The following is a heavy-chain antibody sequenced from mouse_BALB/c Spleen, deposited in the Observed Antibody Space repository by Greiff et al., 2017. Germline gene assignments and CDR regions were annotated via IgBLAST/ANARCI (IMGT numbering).Heavy chain of an antibody. CDR2: IDPANGNT. V-gene: IGHV14-3*02. J-gene: IGHJ1*01. D-gene: IGHD1-1*01. CDR3: ARRYYGSSPWYFDV. CDR1: GFNIKDTY. Sequence: VQLQQSGAELVKPGASVKLSCTASGFNIKDTYMHWVKQRPEQGLEWIGRIDPANGNTKYDPKFQGKATLTVDTSSSTAYMQLSSLTSEDTAVYFCARRYYGSSPWYFDVWGAGTTVTVSS.